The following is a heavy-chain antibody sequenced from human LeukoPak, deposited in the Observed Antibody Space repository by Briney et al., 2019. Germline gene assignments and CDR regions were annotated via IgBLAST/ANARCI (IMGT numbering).Heavy chain of an antibody. J-gene: IGHJ4*02. Sequence: SEPLSLTCSVSGGAIGSDGYYWNWIPQHPGKGLEWFGYIYYSGSASYNPSLKSRVTISVDTSKNQFSLRLRSVTAADTAVYYCARGSYYGFSGDSWGQGSLVTVSS. CDR1: GGAIGSDGYY. V-gene: IGHV4-31*03. CDR2: IYYSGSA. CDR3: ARGSYYGFSGDS. D-gene: IGHD3-10*01.